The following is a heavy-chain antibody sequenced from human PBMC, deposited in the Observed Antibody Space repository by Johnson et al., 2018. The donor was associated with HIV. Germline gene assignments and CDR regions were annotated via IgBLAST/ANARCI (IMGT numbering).Heavy chain of an antibody. D-gene: IGHD5-24*01. Sequence: QVQLVESGGSVVQPGRSLRLSCAASGFTFSNYAMHWVRQAPGKGLEWVAVISYDGSSKYYADSVKGRFTISRDNSKNTLYLQMNSLRAEDTAVYYCARDGYNYVAFDIWGQGTMVTVSS. V-gene: IGHV3-30*14. CDR1: GFTFSNYA. CDR2: ISYDGSSK. J-gene: IGHJ3*02. CDR3: ARDGYNYVAFDI.